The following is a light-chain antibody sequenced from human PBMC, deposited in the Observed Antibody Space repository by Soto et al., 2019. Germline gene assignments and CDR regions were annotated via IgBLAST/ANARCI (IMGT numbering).Light chain of an antibody. CDR2: EVT. CDR1: SSDIGLYNY. J-gene: IGLJ1*01. Sequence: QYVLTQPPSASGSPGQSVTISCSGTSSDIGLYNYVSWYQQHPGKAPKLMIYEVTRRPSGVPDRFSGSKSGNTASLTVSGLQPEDEAVSYCSSYAGSANPFVFGTGTKLTVL. V-gene: IGLV2-8*01. CDR3: SSYAGSANPFV.